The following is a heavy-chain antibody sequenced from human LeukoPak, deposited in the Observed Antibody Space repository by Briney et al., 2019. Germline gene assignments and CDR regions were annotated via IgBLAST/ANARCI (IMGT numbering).Heavy chain of an antibody. J-gene: IGHJ6*03. Sequence: PSETLSLNCSVSGGSINNYYWTWIRQPPGKGLESIGYIYYRGGANYKSSLMSLITMSVVTSKNQFSLELSSITAADSPWPTCARRAVAVGTYYMDVWGKGATVTVSS. V-gene: IGHV4-59*01. CDR2: IYYRGGA. D-gene: IGHD3-22*01. CDR1: GGSINNYY. CDR3: ARRAVAVGTYYMDV.